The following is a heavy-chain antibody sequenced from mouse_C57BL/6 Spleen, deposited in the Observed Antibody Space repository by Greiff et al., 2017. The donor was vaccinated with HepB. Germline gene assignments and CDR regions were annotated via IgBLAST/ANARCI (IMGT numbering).Heavy chain of an antibody. V-gene: IGHV5-17*01. CDR1: GFTFSYYG. CDR3: ARNWAHYAMDY. J-gene: IGHJ4*01. Sequence: EVQVVESGGGLVKPGGSLKLSCAASGFTFSYYGMHWVRQAPEKGLEWVAYISSGSSTIYYADTVKGRFTISRDNAKNTLFLQMTSLRSEDTAMYYCARNWAHYAMDYWGQGTSVTVSS. D-gene: IGHD4-1*01. CDR2: ISSGSSTI.